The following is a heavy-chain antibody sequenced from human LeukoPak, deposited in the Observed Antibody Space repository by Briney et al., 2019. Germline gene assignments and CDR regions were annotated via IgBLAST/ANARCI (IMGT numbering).Heavy chain of an antibody. J-gene: IGHJ4*02. CDR2: VSGTSEYI. CDR1: GFSFSTYS. V-gene: IGHV3-21*06. D-gene: IGHD6-19*01. CDR3: ARWYSSGWYSNY. Sequence: GGSLRLSCAASGFSFSTYSMIWVRQAPGKGLEWVSSVSGTSEYIYYADSVRGRFTISRDNAKNTVYLQMNSLRAEDTAVYYCARWYSSGWYSNYWGQGTLVTVSS.